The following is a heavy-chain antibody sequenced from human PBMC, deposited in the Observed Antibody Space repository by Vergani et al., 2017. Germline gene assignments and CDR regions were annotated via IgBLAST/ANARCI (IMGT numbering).Heavy chain of an antibody. J-gene: IGHJ4*02. D-gene: IGHD3-3*01. V-gene: IGHV4-4*07. CDR3: ARANYYDFWSGYYWFDY. CDR1: GGSMSSYY. Sequence: QVQLQESGPGLVKPSETLSLTCSVSGGSMSSYYWSWIRQPAGKGLEWIGRIYTSGSTNYNPSLKSRVTMSVDTSKNQFSRKLSSVTAADTAVYYCARANYYDFWSGYYWFDYWGQGTLVTVSS. CDR2: IYTSGST.